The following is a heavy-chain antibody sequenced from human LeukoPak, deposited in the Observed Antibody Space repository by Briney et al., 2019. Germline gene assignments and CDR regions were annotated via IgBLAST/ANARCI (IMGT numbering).Heavy chain of an antibody. CDR3: ARHAYSDYPFFDY. D-gene: IGHD4-11*01. V-gene: IGHV4-39*01. Sequence: PSETLSLTCTVSGGSISSSSYYWSWIRQPPGKGLEWIGEINHSGSTNYNPSLESRVTMSVDTSKNQLSLKLSSVTAADTAIYYCARHAYSDYPFFDYWGQGNLVTVSS. J-gene: IGHJ4*02. CDR1: GGSISSSSYY. CDR2: INHSGST.